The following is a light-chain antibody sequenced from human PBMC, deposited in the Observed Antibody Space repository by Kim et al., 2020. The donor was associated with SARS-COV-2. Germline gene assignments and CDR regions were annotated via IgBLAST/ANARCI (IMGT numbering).Light chain of an antibody. V-gene: IGKV1-8*01. CDR3: QQYYSYPFT. J-gene: IGKJ3*01. CDR1: QCISSY. CDR2: AAS. Sequence: ASTGDRVTITWRASQCISSYLAWYQQTPGKAPKLLIYAASTLQSGFPSRFSGSGSGTDFTLTISCLQSEDFATYYCQQYYSYPFTFGPGTKVDI.